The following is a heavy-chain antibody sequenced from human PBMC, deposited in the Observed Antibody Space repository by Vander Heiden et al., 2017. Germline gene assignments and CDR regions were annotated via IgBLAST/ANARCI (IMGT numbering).Heavy chain of an antibody. D-gene: IGHD1-26*01. CDR3: GRHRPFGGSYYDDY. Sequence: QLQVQESGPGLVKPSETLSLTCAVSGDSVSSSKNYWVWIRQPPGRGLEGIGSLYYSGSTYYNPSLQSRVTISVDTSKNQFSLRLSSVTAADAAVYYCGRHRPFGGSYYDDYWGQGTLVTVSS. J-gene: IGHJ4*02. CDR2: LYYSGST. CDR1: GDSVSSSKNY. V-gene: IGHV4-39*01.